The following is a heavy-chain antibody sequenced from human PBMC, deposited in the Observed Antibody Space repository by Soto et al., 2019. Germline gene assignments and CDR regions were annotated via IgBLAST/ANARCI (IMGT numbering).Heavy chain of an antibody. V-gene: IGHV3-66*01. Sequence: DVQLVESGGALVRPGGSLRLSCAASGFTVSTNYMSWVRQAPGKGLEWVSVLYTDGRTYYADSVKGRFTISRDNSKNTLYLLMNSLRVEDTAVYYCARDLGDYFDSWGQGTLATVSS. D-gene: IGHD3-10*01. J-gene: IGHJ4*02. CDR1: GFTVSTNY. CDR3: ARDLGDYFDS. CDR2: LYTDGRT.